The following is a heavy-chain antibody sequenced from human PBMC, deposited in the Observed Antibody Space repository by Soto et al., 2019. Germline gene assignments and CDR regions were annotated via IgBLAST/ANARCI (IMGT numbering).Heavy chain of an antibody. CDR1: GYTFSTYW. V-gene: IGHV5-51*01. CDR2: IYPGDSDT. D-gene: IGHD6-13*01. J-gene: IGHJ6*02. CDR3: ARHHGSPVYYYGMDV. Sequence: PEESLTLSCKASGYTFSTYWIDWVRKIRWKGLEWMGIIYPGDSDTRYSPSFQGQVTISADKSISTAYLQWSSLKASDTAMYYCARHHGSPVYYYGMDVWGQGNTVTVSS.